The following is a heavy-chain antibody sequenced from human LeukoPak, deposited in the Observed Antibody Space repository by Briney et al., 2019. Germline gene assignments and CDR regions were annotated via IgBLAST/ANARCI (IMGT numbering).Heavy chain of an antibody. Sequence: GASVKVSCKASGGTFSSYAISWVRQAPGQGLEWMGGIIPIFGTANYAQKFQGRVTITADESTSTAYMELSSLRSEDTAVYYCARGTHSSGQIKPSDYWGQGTLSPSPQ. D-gene: IGHD6-19*01. CDR3: ARGTHSSGQIKPSDY. CDR2: IIPIFGTA. V-gene: IGHV1-69*13. CDR1: GGTFSSYA. J-gene: IGHJ4*02.